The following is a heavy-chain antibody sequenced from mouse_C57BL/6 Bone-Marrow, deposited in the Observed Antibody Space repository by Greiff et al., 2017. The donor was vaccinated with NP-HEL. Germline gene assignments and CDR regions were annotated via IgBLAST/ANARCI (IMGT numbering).Heavy chain of an antibody. J-gene: IGHJ3*01. CDR2: IDPENGAT. D-gene: IGHD2-3*01. CDR3: TTPRWLLFAY. V-gene: IGHV14-4*01. Sequence: VQLQQSGAELVRPGASVKLSCTASGFNIKDDYMHWVKQRPEQGLEWIGWIDPENGATEYASKFQGKATITADTSSNTAYLQLSSLTSEDTAVYYCTTPRWLLFAYWGQGTLVTVSA. CDR1: GFNIKDDY.